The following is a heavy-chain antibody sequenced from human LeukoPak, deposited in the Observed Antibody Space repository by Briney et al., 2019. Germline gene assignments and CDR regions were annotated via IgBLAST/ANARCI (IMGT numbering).Heavy chain of an antibody. D-gene: IGHD5-18*01. Sequence: GGSLRLSCVVSGFTFRRYWKSWVRQAPGKGLVWVSRINSDGSSTSYADSVKGRFTISRDNAKNTLYLQMNSLRAEDTAVYYCATIYGYSDYWGQGTLVTVSS. V-gene: IGHV3-74*01. CDR2: INSDGSST. J-gene: IGHJ4*02. CDR1: GFTFRRYW. CDR3: ATIYGYSDY.